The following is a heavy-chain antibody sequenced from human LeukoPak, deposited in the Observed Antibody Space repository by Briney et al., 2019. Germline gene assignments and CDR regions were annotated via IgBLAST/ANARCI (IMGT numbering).Heavy chain of an antibody. J-gene: IGHJ3*02. Sequence: GASVKVSCKASGYTFTSYDINWVRQATGQGLEWMGWMNPNSGNTGYAQKFQGRVTMTRNTSISTAYMELSSLRSEDTAVYYCARDVIYYDSSGYYWDAFDIWGQGTMVTVSS. D-gene: IGHD3-22*01. CDR2: MNPNSGNT. CDR1: GYTFTSYD. CDR3: ARDVIYYDSSGYYWDAFDI. V-gene: IGHV1-8*01.